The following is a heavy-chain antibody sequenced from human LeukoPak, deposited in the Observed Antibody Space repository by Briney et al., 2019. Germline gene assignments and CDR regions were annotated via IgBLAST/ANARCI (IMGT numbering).Heavy chain of an antibody. D-gene: IGHD5-12*01. V-gene: IGHV3-21*01. CDR1: GFTFSSYS. CDR2: ISSGSSYI. Sequence: GGSLRLSCAASGFTFSSYSMNWVRQAPGKGLEWVSSISSGSSYIYYADSVKGRFTISRDNAKNSLYLQMNSLRAEDTAVYYCARDRGQWLRLRGWFDPWGQGTLVTVSS. CDR3: ARDRGQWLRLRGWFDP. J-gene: IGHJ5*02.